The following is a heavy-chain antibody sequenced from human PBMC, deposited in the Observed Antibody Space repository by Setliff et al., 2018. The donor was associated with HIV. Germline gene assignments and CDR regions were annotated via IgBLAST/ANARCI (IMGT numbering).Heavy chain of an antibody. D-gene: IGHD4-4*01. J-gene: IGHJ3*02. CDR2: ISAYNGNT. V-gene: IGHV1-18*01. CDR3: ARDVDYTDAFDI. Sequence: ASVKVSCKASGYTFTSYGISWVRQAPGQGLEWMGWISAYNGNTNYAQKLQGRVTMTTNTSTSTAYMELRSLRSDDTAVYYCARDVDYTDAFDIWGQGTMFTVSS. CDR1: GYTFTSYG.